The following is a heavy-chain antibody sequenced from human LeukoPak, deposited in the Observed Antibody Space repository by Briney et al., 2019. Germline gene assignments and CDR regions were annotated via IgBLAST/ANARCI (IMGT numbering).Heavy chain of an antibody. CDR2: IYSGGST. J-gene: IGHJ3*02. CDR1: GFTVSSND. CDR3: ARGPTTMIDAFDI. Sequence: GGSLRLSCAASGFTVSSNDMSWVRQAPGKGLEWVSVIYSGGSTYYADSVKGRFTISRDSSKNALYLQMNSLRAEDTAVYYCARGPTTMIDAFDIWGQGTMVTVSS. D-gene: IGHD3-22*01. V-gene: IGHV3-66*01.